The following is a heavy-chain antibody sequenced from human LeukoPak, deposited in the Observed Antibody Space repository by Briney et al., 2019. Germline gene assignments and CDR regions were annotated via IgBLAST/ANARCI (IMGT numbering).Heavy chain of an antibody. CDR3: ARGAALAGTRVVFVF. Sequence: GASVKVSCKASGYTFTGYYMHWVRQAPGQGLEWMGRINPNSGGTNYAQKFHGRVTMTRDTSISRAYMELSRLRSDDTAVYYCARGAALAGTRVVFVFWGQGTLVTVSS. CDR1: GYTFTGYY. V-gene: IGHV1-2*06. CDR2: INPNSGGT. J-gene: IGHJ4*02. D-gene: IGHD6-19*01.